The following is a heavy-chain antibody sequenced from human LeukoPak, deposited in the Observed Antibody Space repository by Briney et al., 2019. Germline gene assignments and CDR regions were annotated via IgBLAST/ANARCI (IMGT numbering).Heavy chain of an antibody. Sequence: GGSLRLSCAASGFTFSSYAIHWVRQAPGKGLEWVAVISYDGSNKYYADSVKGRFTISRDNAKNSLFLQMNSLRAEDTAVYYCATHGERCFNYWGQGTLVTVSS. D-gene: IGHD3-10*01. CDR2: ISYDGSNK. CDR1: GFTFSSYA. CDR3: ATHGERCFNY. J-gene: IGHJ4*02. V-gene: IGHV3-30-3*01.